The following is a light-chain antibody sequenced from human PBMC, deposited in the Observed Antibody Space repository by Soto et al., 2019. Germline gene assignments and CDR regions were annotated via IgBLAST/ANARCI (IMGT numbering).Light chain of an antibody. V-gene: IGLV2-14*01. J-gene: IGLJ2*01. CDR3: SSYTSSSTYVV. Sequence: QSALTQPASVSGSPGQSITISCTGTSSDVGGYNYVSWYQHHPDKAPKLMIYEVSNRPSGVSNRFSCSKSGNTASLTISGLQAEDEADYYCSSYTSSSTYVVFGGGTKVTVL. CDR1: SSDVGGYNY. CDR2: EVS.